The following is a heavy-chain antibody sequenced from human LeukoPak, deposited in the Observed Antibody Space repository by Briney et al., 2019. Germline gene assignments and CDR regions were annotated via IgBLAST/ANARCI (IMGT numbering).Heavy chain of an antibody. V-gene: IGHV3-23*01. D-gene: IGHD5-12*01. J-gene: IGHJ4*02. CDR2: ISGSAGST. Sequence: GGSLRLACAASGCTFSSYAMSWVRQAPGKGLEWVSAISGSAGSTYYADSVKGRFTISRDNSKNTLYLQMNSLRAEDTAVYYCARSEVDIVATVCFDYWGQGTLVTVSS. CDR1: GCTFSSYA. CDR3: ARSEVDIVATVCFDY.